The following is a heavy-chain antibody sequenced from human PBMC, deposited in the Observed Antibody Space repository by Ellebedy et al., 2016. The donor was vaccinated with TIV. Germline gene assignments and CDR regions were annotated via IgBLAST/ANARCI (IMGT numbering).Heavy chain of an antibody. Sequence: AASVKVSCKASGGTFSSYAISWVRQAPGQGLEWMGRIIPILGIENYAQKFQGRVTITADKSTSTAYIELSSLSSEDTAVYFCARGSGSYTYGMDVWGQGTTVTVS. J-gene: IGHJ6*02. V-gene: IGHV1-69*04. CDR1: GGTFSSYA. CDR3: ARGSGSYTYGMDV. D-gene: IGHD1-26*01. CDR2: IIPILGIE.